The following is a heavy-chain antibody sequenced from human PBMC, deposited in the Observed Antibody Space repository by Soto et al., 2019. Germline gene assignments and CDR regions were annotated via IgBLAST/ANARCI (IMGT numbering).Heavy chain of an antibody. CDR1: GRSISSYC. V-gene: IGHV4-59*01. Sequence: TSETLSLTCSVSGRSISSYCWSWIRQRAGKGLEWIGYIYYSGITDSNPSLESRVTISVDTSKNQFSLKLSSVTAADTAVYYCARVSDFWSGYYWFDPWGQETLVTVPS. CDR3: ARVSDFWSGYYWFDP. D-gene: IGHD3-3*01. J-gene: IGHJ5*02. CDR2: IYYSGIT.